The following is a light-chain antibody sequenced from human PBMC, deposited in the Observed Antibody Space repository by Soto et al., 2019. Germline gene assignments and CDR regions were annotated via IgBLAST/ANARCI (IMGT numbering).Light chain of an antibody. V-gene: IGKV3-20*01. CDR1: QSVTSNY. Sequence: EILLTQSPGTLSLSPGERATLSCRASQSVTSNYLAWYQQKPGQAPRHLIYGASSRASGIPDRFSGSGSGTDFTLTISRLEPEDFAVYYCHQYGSSPRTFGRGTKVEIK. CDR3: HQYGSSPRT. J-gene: IGKJ1*01. CDR2: GAS.